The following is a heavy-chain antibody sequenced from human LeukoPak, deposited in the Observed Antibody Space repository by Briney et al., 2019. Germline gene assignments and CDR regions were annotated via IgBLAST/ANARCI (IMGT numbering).Heavy chain of an antibody. D-gene: IGHD2-2*01. V-gene: IGHV3-33*01. J-gene: IGHJ4*02. CDR1: GFTFSNYG. CDR2: IWYDGSK. CDR3: ATPPYCSGTTCRYTIDY. Sequence: GGSLRLSCAASGFTFSNYGMHWVRQAPGKGLEWVAVIWYDGSKYYTDSVKGRFTISRDNSKNTLYLQMNSLRAEDTAVYYCATPPYCSGTTCRYTIDYWGQGTLVTVSS.